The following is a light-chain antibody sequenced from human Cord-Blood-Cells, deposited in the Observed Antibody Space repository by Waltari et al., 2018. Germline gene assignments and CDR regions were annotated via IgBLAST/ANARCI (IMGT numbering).Light chain of an antibody. V-gene: IGKV1-33*01. CDR3: QQYDNPLT. J-gene: IGKJ4*01. CDR1: QDISNY. CDR2: DAS. Sequence: DIQMNQSPSSLSASVGDRVTITCQASQDISNYLNWYQQKPGKAPKLLIYDASNLETGVPSRFSGSRSGTDFTFTISSLQPEDIATYYCQQYDNPLTFGGGTKVEIK.